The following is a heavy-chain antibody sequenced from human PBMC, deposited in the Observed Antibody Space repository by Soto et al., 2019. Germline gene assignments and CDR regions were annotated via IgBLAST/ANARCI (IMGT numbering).Heavy chain of an antibody. V-gene: IGHV4-4*02. J-gene: IGHJ4*02. D-gene: IGHD6-6*01. CDR1: GGSISSSNW. CDR3: AKRSSSSTCDY. CDR2: IYHSGST. Sequence: SETPSLTCAVSGGSISSSNWWSWVRQPPGKGLEWIGEIYHSGSTNYNPSLKSRVTISVDKSKNQFSLKLSSVTAADTAVYYCAKRSSSSTCDYWGQGTLVNVSS.